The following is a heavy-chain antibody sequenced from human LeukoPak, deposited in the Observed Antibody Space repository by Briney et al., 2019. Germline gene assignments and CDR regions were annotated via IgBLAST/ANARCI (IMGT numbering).Heavy chain of an antibody. CDR2: IWSDGTNK. CDR3: AKAYDNSGRDAFDI. D-gene: IGHD3-22*01. Sequence: GGSLRLSCAASGFTFSSYGMHWVRQAPGKGLEWVAVIWSDGTNKYYGESVKGRFIISRDNSKNTLYLQMSSLRAEDTAVYYCAKAYDNSGRDAFDIWGQGTMVTVSP. V-gene: IGHV3-33*06. CDR1: GFTFSSYG. J-gene: IGHJ3*02.